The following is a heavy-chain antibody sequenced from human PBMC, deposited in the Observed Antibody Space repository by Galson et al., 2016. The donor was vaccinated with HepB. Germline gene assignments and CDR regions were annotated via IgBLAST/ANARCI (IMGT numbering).Heavy chain of an antibody. J-gene: IGHJ3*01. CDR1: GYTFTSYG. V-gene: IGHV1-18*01. CDR2: ISVYNGNT. CDR3: AGARVGDYDVFDV. D-gene: IGHD4-17*01. Sequence: SVKVSCKASGYTFTSYGINWVRQAPGQGLESMGWISVYNGNTKYAQNLQGRVTMTTDTSTTTAYMELRSLRSDDTAVYYCAGARVGDYDVFDVWGQGTMVTVSS.